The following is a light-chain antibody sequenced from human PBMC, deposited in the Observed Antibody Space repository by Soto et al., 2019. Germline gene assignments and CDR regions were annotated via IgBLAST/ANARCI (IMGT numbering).Light chain of an antibody. CDR3: QQLYSYPIT. V-gene: IGKV1-9*01. Sequence: DIKLTQSPSFLSASVGDRVTITCRASQGISNYLAWYQQKPGKTPNLLIYDASTLQSGVPSRFSGSGSGTEFTLTISSLQPEDFATYYCQQLYSYPITFGQGTRLEIK. CDR1: QGISNY. J-gene: IGKJ5*01. CDR2: DAS.